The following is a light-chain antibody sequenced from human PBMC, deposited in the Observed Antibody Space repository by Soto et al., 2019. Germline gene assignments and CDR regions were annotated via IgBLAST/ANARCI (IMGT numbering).Light chain of an antibody. Sequence: EIMMTQSPATLSVSPGERATLSCRARQSISDNLAWYQQKHGQDPRLLIYDASTGATSIPASLSGSGSGTKFPFTIRSLQSEDFAIYSCQQYNNWPLSFGGGTKVDIK. CDR3: QQYNNWPLS. V-gene: IGKV3-15*01. J-gene: IGKJ4*01. CDR2: DAS. CDR1: QSISDN.